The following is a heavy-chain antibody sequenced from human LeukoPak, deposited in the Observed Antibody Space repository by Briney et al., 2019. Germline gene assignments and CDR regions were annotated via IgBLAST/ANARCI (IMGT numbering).Heavy chain of an antibody. CDR3: ARGGSAGYNWNYGY. CDR2: INPNGGGT. CDR1: GSTFTGYY. J-gene: IGHJ4*02. D-gene: IGHD1-7*01. V-gene: IGHV1-2*02. Sequence: ASVTLCFTPAGSTFTGYYMHWVRQAPAPGHERVGWINPNGGGTKHAQRCQGRVTMARDTSISTAYMELSRVRSDDTAVYYCARGGSAGYNWNYGYWGQGTLVTVSS.